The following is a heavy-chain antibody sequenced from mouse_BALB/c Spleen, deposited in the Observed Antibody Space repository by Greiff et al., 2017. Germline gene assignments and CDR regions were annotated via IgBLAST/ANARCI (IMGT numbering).Heavy chain of an antibody. CDR2: ISYSGST. Sequence: EVQLQESGPSLVKPSQTLSLTCSVTGDSITSGYWNWIRKFPGNKLEYMGYISYSGSTYYNPSLKSRISITRDTSKNQYYLQLNSVTTEDTATYYCAERGKNDYPFAYWGQGTLVTVSA. J-gene: IGHJ3*01. CDR1: GDSITSGY. CDR3: AERGKNDYPFAY. V-gene: IGHV3-8*02. D-gene: IGHD2-4*01.